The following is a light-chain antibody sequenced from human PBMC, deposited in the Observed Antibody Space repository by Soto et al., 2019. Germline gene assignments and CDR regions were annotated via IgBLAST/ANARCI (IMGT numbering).Light chain of an antibody. J-gene: IGKJ3*01. V-gene: IGKV1-39*01. Sequence: DIQMTQSPSSLSASIGDRVTITCRANQSISTFLNWFQQKARKAPKLLIYAASTLQSGVPSRFTGSGSGTDFTLTITSPHPEDFATYYCQQSYYPPFTFGPGTKVDIK. CDR2: AAS. CDR3: QQSYYPPFT. CDR1: QSISTF.